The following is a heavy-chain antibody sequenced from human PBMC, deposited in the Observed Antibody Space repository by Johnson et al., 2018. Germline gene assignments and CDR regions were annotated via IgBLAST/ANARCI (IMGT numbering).Heavy chain of an antibody. V-gene: IGHV1-69*12. Sequence: QVQLVQSGAEVKKPGSSVKVSCKASGGTFKSYAITWLRQAPGQGFEWMGGIIPKFDTANYAQKFQDRVTITADESTGTAYMELSSLRSEDTAVYYCARARDVGGTDFQHWGQGTLVTVSS. CDR2: IIPKFDTA. D-gene: IGHD4-23*01. CDR3: ARARDVGGTDFQH. J-gene: IGHJ1*01. CDR1: GGTFKSYA.